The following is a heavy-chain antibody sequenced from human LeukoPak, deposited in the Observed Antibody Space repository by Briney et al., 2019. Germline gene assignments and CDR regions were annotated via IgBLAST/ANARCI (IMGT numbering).Heavy chain of an antibody. D-gene: IGHD3-10*01. V-gene: IGHV4-38-2*02. Sequence: SETLSLTRIVSGGSVNSSYYWSWIRQPPGKGLEWIGSSYHSGNSNYNPHLKTRVTMSVDTSKNKYSLQLNTVTAADTAVYYCARNQTNNNGPGTPLDYWGQGTLVTVSS. J-gene: IGHJ4*02. CDR2: SYHSGNS. CDR1: GGSVNSSYY. CDR3: ARNQTNNNGPGTPLDY.